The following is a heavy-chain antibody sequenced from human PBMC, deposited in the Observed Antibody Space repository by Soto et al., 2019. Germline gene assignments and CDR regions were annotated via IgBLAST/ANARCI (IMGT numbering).Heavy chain of an antibody. J-gene: IGHJ4*02. CDR3: ARSLNYDFWRDGGRHFYFDI. CDR2: MYHGGRT. CDR1: GGSVSTSFW. Sequence: QVQLQESGPGLVKPSGTLSLTCAVSGGSVSTSFWWNWVRQSPGKGLEWIGHMYHGGRTTYNPSLKNRVTMTLDTSKNQLSLRLTSVTAADTAVYYCARSLNYDFWRDGGRHFYFDIWGQGILVTVAS. D-gene: IGHD3-3*01. V-gene: IGHV4-4*02.